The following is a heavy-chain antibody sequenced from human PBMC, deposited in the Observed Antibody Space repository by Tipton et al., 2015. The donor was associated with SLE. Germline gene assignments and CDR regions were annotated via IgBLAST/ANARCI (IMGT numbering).Heavy chain of an antibody. J-gene: IGHJ4*02. V-gene: IGHV4-39*01. CDR3: ATAGITGTTGYFDY. D-gene: IGHD1-14*01. CDR2: IYYSGRT. CDR1: GGSISSSSYY. Sequence: TLSLTCTVSGGSISSSSYYWCWIRQPPGKGLEWIGSIYYSGRTYYNPSLKSRVTISVDTSKNQFYLKLSSVTAADTAVYYCATAGITGTTGYFDYWGQGTLVTVSS.